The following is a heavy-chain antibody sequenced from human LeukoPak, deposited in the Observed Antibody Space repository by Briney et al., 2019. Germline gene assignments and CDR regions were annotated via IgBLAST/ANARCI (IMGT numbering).Heavy chain of an antibody. J-gene: IGHJ4*02. Sequence: GGSLRLSCAASGFTVSSNYMSWVRQAPGKGLEWVSVIYSGGSTYYADSVKGRFAISRDNSKNTLYLQMNSLRAEDTAVYYCARGGEPDSGGDFDYWGQGTLVTVSS. CDR3: ARGGEPDSGGDFDY. CDR1: GFTVSSNY. D-gene: IGHD1-26*01. V-gene: IGHV3-66*01. CDR2: IYSGGST.